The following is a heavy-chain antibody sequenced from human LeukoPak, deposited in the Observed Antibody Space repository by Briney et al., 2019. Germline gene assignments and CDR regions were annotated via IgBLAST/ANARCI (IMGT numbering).Heavy chain of an antibody. J-gene: IGHJ4*02. V-gene: IGHV4-39*01. CDR2: IYYSGST. Sequence: PSETLSLTCTVSGGSISSSSYYWGWIRQPPGKGPEWIGSIYYSGSTYYNPSLKSRVTISVDTSKNQFSLKLSSVTAADTAVYYCARRGRHYDFWSGYYKRKGYFDYWGQGTLVTVSS. D-gene: IGHD3-3*01. CDR3: ARRGRHYDFWSGYYKRKGYFDY. CDR1: GGSISSSSYY.